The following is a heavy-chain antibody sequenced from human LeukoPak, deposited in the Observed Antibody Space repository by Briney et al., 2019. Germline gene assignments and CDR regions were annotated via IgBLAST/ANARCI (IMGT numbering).Heavy chain of an antibody. CDR3: ARSGPGGYSCY. J-gene: IGHJ4*02. V-gene: IGHV1-46*01. Sequence: GASVSVSCRASGYTFTTYYMHWVRQGPGQGVEWMGIINPTGGSKSYAQKFQGRVTMIKDTSTSTVYMELSSLRSEDTAVYYCARSGPGGYSCYWGQGTLVTVSS. CDR2: INPTGGSK. D-gene: IGHD5-18*01. CDR1: GYTFTTYY.